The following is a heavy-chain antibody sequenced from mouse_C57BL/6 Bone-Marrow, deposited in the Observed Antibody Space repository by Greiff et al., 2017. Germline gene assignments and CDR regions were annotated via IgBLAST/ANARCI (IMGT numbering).Heavy chain of an antibody. CDR3: ARGDYTFDY. V-gene: IGHV1-81*01. J-gene: IGHJ2*01. Sequence: VQLQQSGAELARPGASVKLSCKASGYTFTSYGISWVKQRTGKGLEWIGEIYPRSGNTYYNEKLKGKGTLTADKSSSTAYMELRSLTSEDSAVYFCARGDYTFDYWGQGTTLTVSS. CDR1: GYTFTSYG. CDR2: IYPRSGNT. D-gene: IGHD2-4*01.